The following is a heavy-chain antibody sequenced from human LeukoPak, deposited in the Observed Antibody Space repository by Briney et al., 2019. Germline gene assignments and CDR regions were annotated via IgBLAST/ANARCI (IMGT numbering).Heavy chain of an antibody. CDR3: ARVGARPGANAFDI. CDR2: IIPIFGTA. Sequence: VKVSCKASGGTFSSYAISWVRQAPGQGLEWMGGIIPIFGTANYAQKFQGRVTITADESTSTAYMELSSLRSEDTAVYYCARVGARPGANAFDIWAKGQWSPSLQ. D-gene: IGHD6-6*01. J-gene: IGHJ3*02. V-gene: IGHV1-69*13. CDR1: GGTFSSYA.